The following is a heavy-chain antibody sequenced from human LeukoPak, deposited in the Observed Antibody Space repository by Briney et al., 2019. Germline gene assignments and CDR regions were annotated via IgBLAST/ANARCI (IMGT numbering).Heavy chain of an antibody. J-gene: IGHJ5*02. CDR3: ARDSSGYRP. Sequence: GGSLRLSCAASGFTFSSYAMHWVRQAPGKGLEWVAVISYDGSNKYYADSVKGRFTISRDNSKNTLYLQMNSLRAEDTAVYYCARDSSGYRPWGQGTLVTVSS. CDR2: ISYDGSNK. CDR1: GFTFSSYA. D-gene: IGHD3-22*01. V-gene: IGHV3-30-3*01.